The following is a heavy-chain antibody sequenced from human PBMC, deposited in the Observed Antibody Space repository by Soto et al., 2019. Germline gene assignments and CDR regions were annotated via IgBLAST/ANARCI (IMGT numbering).Heavy chain of an antibody. J-gene: IGHJ4*02. D-gene: IGHD3-3*01. V-gene: IGHV3-23*01. CDR1: GFTFANYG. Sequence: PGGSLRLSCGTSGFTFANYGMGWVRQAPGRGLEWVSGISSSGGRTYYADSVKGRFTISRDNSKNTLFLRMNSLRAEDTAVYYCAKVAKSRVVIEYFDYWGQGSLVTVSS. CDR2: ISSSGGRT. CDR3: AKVAKSRVVIEYFDY.